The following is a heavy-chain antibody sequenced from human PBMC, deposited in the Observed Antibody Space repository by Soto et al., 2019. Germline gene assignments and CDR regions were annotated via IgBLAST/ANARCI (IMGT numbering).Heavy chain of an antibody. CDR3: ATRHGYGPRNWFDP. D-gene: IGHD5-18*01. Sequence: GGSLRLSCAASGFTFSSYSMNWVRQAPGKGLEWVSYISGSSTTIFYADSVKGRFTISRDNAKNSLYLQTNSLRDEDTAVYYSATRHGYGPRNWFDPWGQGTLVTVSS. CDR1: GFTFSSYS. CDR2: ISGSSTTI. V-gene: IGHV3-48*02. J-gene: IGHJ5*02.